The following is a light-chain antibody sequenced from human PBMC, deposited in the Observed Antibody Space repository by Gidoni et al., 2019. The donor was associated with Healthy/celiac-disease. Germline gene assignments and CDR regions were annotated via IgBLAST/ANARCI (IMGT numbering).Light chain of an antibody. CDR3: QQYNSPWT. J-gene: IGKJ1*01. Sequence: DVQMTQSPSTLSASVGDRVTITCRASQSISNWLAWYQQKPGKDPKLLIFDASSLEGGVPSRFSGSGSGTEFTLTISSLQPDDFATYYCQQYNSPWTFGQGTKVEIK. CDR2: DAS. V-gene: IGKV1-5*01. CDR1: QSISNW.